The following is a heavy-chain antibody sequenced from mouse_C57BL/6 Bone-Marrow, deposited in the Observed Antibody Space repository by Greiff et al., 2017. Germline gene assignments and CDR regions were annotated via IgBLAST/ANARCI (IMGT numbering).Heavy chain of an antibody. V-gene: IGHV10-1*01. J-gene: IGHJ4*01. CDR1: GFSFNTYA. CDR2: IRSKSNNYAT. Sequence: DAGGGLVQPKGSLKLSCAASGFSFNTYAMNWVRQAPGKGLEWVARIRSKSNNYATYYADSVKDRFTISRDDSESMLYLQMNNLKTEDTAMYYCVRDGSSYDYAMDYWGQGTSVTVSS. CDR3: VRDGSSYDYAMDY. D-gene: IGHD1-1*01.